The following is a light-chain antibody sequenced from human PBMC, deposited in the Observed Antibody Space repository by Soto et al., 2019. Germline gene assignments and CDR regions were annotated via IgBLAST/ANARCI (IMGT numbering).Light chain of an antibody. J-gene: IGKJ5*01. Sequence: DIQMTQSPSSLSASVGDRVTITCQASQDITNYLNWYQQKPGKAPRLLLYDASSLETGVPSRFSGSGSGTDFTLTISRLEPEDFAVYYCQQYGYSPITFGQGTRLEIK. CDR2: DAS. CDR1: QDITNY. V-gene: IGKV1-33*01. CDR3: QQYGYSPIT.